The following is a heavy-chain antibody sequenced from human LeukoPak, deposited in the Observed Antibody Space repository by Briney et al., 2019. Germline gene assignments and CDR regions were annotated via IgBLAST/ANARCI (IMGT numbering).Heavy chain of an antibody. Sequence: SETLSLTCGVSGGSISDRSYYWSWIRQSPGKRLEWFGSIYSSGSTYYNPSLQSRVTISKDTSENQFSLQLNSVTAADMAVYFCARRSIYWYFDFWGRGTLVTVSS. J-gene: IGHJ2*01. CDR1: GGSISDRSYY. CDR3: ARRSIYWYFDF. V-gene: IGHV4-39*01. CDR2: IYSSGST. D-gene: IGHD3-10*01.